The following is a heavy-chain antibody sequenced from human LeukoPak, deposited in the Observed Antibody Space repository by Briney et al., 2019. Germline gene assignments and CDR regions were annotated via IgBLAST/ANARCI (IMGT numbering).Heavy chain of an antibody. J-gene: IGHJ4*02. D-gene: IGHD3-10*01. Sequence: GGSLRLSCAASGFTFSNYAMSWVRQAPGKGLEWVANINQDGSEKYYVDSVKGRFTISRDNAKNSLYLQMNSLRAEDTAVYYCGRAYGAGSCDYWGQGTLVTVSS. CDR1: GFTFSNYA. CDR3: GRAYGAGSCDY. V-gene: IGHV3-7*01. CDR2: INQDGSEK.